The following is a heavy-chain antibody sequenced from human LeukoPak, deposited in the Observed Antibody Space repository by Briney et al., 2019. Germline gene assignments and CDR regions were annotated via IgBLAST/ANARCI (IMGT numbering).Heavy chain of an antibody. D-gene: IGHD1-7*01. CDR1: GGTFSSYA. CDR3: ARDPDWNYIFDY. CDR2: IIPIFGTA. V-gene: IGHV1-69*13. J-gene: IGHJ4*02. Sequence: ASVKVSCKASGGTFSSYAISWVRQAPGQGLEWMGGIIPIFGTANYAQKFQGRVTITADESTSTAYMELSSLRSEDTAVYYCARDPDWNYIFDYWGQGTLVTVSS.